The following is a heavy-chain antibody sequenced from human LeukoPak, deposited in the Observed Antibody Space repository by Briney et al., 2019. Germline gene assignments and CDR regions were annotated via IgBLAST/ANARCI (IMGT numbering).Heavy chain of an antibody. V-gene: IGHV5-51*01. Sequence: GESLKISCKGSGYRFPSYWIGWVRQMPGKGLEWMGIIYPSDSDTRYSPSFQGQVSISADKSISTAYLQWSSLKASDTAMYYCARLYDYGDYYFDYWGQGTLVTVSS. CDR2: IYPSDSDT. D-gene: IGHD4-17*01. J-gene: IGHJ4*02. CDR3: ARLYDYGDYYFDY. CDR1: GYRFPSYW.